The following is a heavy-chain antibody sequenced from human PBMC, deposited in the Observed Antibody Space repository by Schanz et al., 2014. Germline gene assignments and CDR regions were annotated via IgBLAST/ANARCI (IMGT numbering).Heavy chain of an antibody. CDR3: ARWFLIRGVILDS. CDR2: ISGSGGST. J-gene: IGHJ4*02. Sequence: EVQLVESGGGLVKPGGSLRLSCATSGLTFTSAWMSWVRQVPGKGLVWVSAISGSGGSTYYADSVKGRFTISRDNSRDTVYLQMNSLRADDTAMYYCARWFLIRGVILDSWGQGTLVTVSS. CDR1: GLTFTSAW. V-gene: IGHV3-23*04. D-gene: IGHD3-10*01.